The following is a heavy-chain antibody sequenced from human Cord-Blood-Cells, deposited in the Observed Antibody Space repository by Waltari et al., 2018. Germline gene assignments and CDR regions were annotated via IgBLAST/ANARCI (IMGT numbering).Heavy chain of an antibody. CDR1: GGSFSGYS. V-gene: IGHV4-34*01. CDR2: INHSGST. D-gene: IGHD3-16*01. Sequence: QVQLQQWGAGLLKPSETLSLTCAVYGGSFSGYSWSWIRQPPGKGLEWIGEINHSGSTNYNPSRKSRVTISVDTSKNQFSRKLSSVTAADTAVYYCARVYYDYVYGMDVWGQGTTVTVSS. J-gene: IGHJ6*02. CDR3: ARVYYDYVYGMDV.